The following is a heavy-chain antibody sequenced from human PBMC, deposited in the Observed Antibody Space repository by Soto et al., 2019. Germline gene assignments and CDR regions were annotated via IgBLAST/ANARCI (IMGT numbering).Heavy chain of an antibody. CDR2: INPNSGGT. CDR1: GYTFTGYY. D-gene: IGHD3-3*01. J-gene: IGHJ6*02. Sequence: GASVKVSCKASGYTFTGYYMHWVRRAPGQGLEWMGWINPNSGGTNYAQKFQGWVTMTRDTSISTAYMELSRLRSDDTAVYYCARGKYYDFSSGSTGGLYYYYGMDVWGQGTTVTVSS. CDR3: ARGKYYDFSSGSTGGLYYYYGMDV. V-gene: IGHV1-2*04.